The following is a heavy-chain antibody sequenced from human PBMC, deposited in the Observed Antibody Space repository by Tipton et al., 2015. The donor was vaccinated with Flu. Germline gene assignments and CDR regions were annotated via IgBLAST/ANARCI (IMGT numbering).Heavy chain of an antibody. J-gene: IGHJ4*02. Sequence: TLSLTRTVSGGSISSFYWSWIRQPPGKGLEWIGYTYYSGYTKYNPSLKSRVTMSVDTSKNQFSLKLRSVTAADTAVYYCARVIIVGATGAELFDHWGQGTLVTVSS. CDR2: TYYSGYT. D-gene: IGHD1-26*01. V-gene: IGHV4-59*01. CDR1: GGSISSFY. CDR3: ARVIIVGATGAELFDH.